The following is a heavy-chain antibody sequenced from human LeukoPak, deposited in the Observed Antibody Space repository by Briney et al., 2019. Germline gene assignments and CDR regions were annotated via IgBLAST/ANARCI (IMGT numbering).Heavy chain of an antibody. CDR3: ARVGPWVNPDYYYYYMDV. V-gene: IGHV3-30*03. J-gene: IGHJ6*03. Sequence: PGRSLRLSCAASGFTFSSYGMHWVRQAPGKGLEWVAVISYDGSNKYYADSVKGRFTISRDNAKNSLYLQMNSLGAEDTAVYYCARVGPWVNPDYYYYYMDVWGKGTTVTVSS. D-gene: IGHD1-14*01. CDR2: ISYDGSNK. CDR1: GFTFSSYG.